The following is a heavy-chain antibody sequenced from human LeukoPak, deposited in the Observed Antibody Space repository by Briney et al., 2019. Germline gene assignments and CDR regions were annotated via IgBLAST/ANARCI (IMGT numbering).Heavy chain of an antibody. CDR1: GFTFSNSA. J-gene: IGHJ5*02. D-gene: IGHD6-13*01. Sequence: GGSLRLSCAASGFTFSNSAMTWVRQAPGKGLEWVSYISSSSSTIYYADSVKGRFTISRDNAKNSLYMQMNSLRAEDTAIYYCAKVAIPAATRGAWFDPWGQGTLVTVSS. CDR3: AKVAIPAATRGAWFDP. V-gene: IGHV3-48*01. CDR2: ISSSSSTI.